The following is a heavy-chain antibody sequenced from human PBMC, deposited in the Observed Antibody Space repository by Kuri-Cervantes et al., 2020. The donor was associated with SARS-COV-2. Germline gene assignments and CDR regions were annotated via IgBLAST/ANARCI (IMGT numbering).Heavy chain of an antibody. J-gene: IGHJ4*02. Sequence: ASVKVSCKASGYSFTRYYMHWVRQAPGQGLEWMGIINPSGGSTSYAQKFQGRVTMTRDTSTSTVYMELSSLRSEDTAVYYCARDLPVYYYDSSGYPLWGQGTLVTVSS. V-gene: IGHV1-46*01. CDR2: INPSGGST. CDR1: GYSFTRYY. D-gene: IGHD3-22*01. CDR3: ARDLPVYYYDSSGYPL.